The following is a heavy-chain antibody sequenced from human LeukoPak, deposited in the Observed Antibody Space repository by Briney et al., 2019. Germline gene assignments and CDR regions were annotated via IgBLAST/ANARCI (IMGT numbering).Heavy chain of an antibody. V-gene: IGHV3-33*06. CDR1: GFTFSSYG. CDR3: AKLIVGAATGSDAFDI. D-gene: IGHD1-26*01. CDR2: IWYDGSNK. J-gene: IGHJ3*02. Sequence: PGRSLRLSCAASGFTFSSYGMHWVRQAPGKGLEWVAVIWYDGSNKYYADSVKGRFTIARDNSKNTLYLQMNSLRAEDTAVYYCAKLIVGAATGSDAFDIWAKGQWSPSLQ.